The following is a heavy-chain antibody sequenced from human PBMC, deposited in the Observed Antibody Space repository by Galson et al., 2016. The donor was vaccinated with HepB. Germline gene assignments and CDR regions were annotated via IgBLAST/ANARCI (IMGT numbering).Heavy chain of an antibody. J-gene: IGHJ6*02. CDR1: GFTFSSYS. Sequence: SLRLSCAASGFTFSSYSMSWVRKAPGKGLEWVAFVTSSSHDIAYADSVRGRFPISRDNADNSRYLQMNSLRAEGTGVNYCSRDRLSTTWYFYALDVWGQGTTVTVPS. V-gene: IGHV3-21*01. CDR2: VTSSSHDI. D-gene: IGHD1-26*01. CDR3: SRDRLSTTWYFYALDV.